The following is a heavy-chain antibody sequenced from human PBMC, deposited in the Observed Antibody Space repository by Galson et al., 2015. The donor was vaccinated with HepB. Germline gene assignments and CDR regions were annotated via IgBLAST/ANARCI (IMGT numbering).Heavy chain of an antibody. CDR2: ISGSGGST. CDR1: GFTFSSYA. V-gene: IGHV3-23*01. Sequence: SLRLSCAASGFTFSSYAMSWVRQAPGKGLEWVSAISGSGGSTYYADSVKGRFTISRDNPKNTLYLQMNSLRAEDTAVYYCAKDRRKGPYDYVWGDYFDYWGQGTLVTVSS. CDR3: AKDRRKGPYDYVWGDYFDY. D-gene: IGHD3-16*01. J-gene: IGHJ4*02.